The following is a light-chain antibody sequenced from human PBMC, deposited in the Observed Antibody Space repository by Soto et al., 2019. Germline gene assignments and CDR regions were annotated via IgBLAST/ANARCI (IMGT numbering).Light chain of an antibody. J-gene: IGLJ3*02. V-gene: IGLV2-14*01. CDR2: DVS. CDR3: SSYTSSSTSWV. Sequence: QSALTQPASVSGSPGQSITISCTGTSSDVGGYNYVSWYQQHPGKAPKLMIYDVSNRPSGVSNRFSGSKSGNTASLTISGLQAEDEADYYCSSYTSSSTSWVVGGGTKVTVL. CDR1: SSDVGGYNY.